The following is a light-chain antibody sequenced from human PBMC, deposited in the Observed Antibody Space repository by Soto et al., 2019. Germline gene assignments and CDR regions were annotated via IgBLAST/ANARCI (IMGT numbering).Light chain of an antibody. J-gene: IGKJ3*01. Sequence: IQMTQSPSSLSASIGDRVTITCRASQSISNYLNWYQQKPGKAPKFLIYAASSLQSGVPSRFSGSGSGTDFTLTISSLQPEDFATYYCLQDYNYPFTFGPETKVDIK. V-gene: IGKV1-6*01. CDR3: LQDYNYPFT. CDR1: QSISNY. CDR2: AAS.